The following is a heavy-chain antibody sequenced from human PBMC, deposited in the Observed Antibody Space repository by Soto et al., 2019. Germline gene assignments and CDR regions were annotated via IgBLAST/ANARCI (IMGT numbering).Heavy chain of an antibody. Sequence: SVKVSCKASGYTFTSYGISWVRQAPGQGLEWMGWISAYNGNTNYAQKLQGRVTMTTDTSTSTAYMELRSLRSDDTAVYYCARVWAVAGTDAFDIWGQGTMVTVAS. CDR2: ISAYNGNT. J-gene: IGHJ3*02. CDR1: GYTFTSYG. CDR3: ARVWAVAGTDAFDI. V-gene: IGHV1-18*01. D-gene: IGHD6-19*01.